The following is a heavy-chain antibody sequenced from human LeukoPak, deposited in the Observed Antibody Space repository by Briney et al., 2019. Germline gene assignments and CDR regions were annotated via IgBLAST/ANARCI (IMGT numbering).Heavy chain of an antibody. CDR1: GYTYTSYD. CDR2: MNPNSGNT. Sequence: VASVKVSCKASGYTYTSYDINWVRQATGQGLEWMGWMNPNSGNTGYAQKFQGRVTMTRNTSISTAYMELSSLRSEDTAVYYCARGLADCSGGSCYSFPLYYYYYGMDVWGQGTTVTVSS. V-gene: IGHV1-8*01. D-gene: IGHD2-15*01. J-gene: IGHJ6*02. CDR3: ARGLADCSGGSCYSFPLYYYYYGMDV.